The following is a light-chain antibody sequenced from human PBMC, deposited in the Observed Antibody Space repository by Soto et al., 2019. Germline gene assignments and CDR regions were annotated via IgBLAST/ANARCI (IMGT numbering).Light chain of an antibody. CDR3: ETWDSNTRV. V-gene: IGLV4-60*02. J-gene: IGLJ3*02. CDR1: SGHSSYI. CDR2: LEGSGSY. Sequence: QPVLTQSPSASASLGSSVKLTCTRSSGHSSYIIAWHQQQPGKAPRYLMKLEGSGSYNKGSGVPDRFSGSSSRADRYLTISNHYFEDEDDYYCETWDSNTRVFGGGTKVTVL.